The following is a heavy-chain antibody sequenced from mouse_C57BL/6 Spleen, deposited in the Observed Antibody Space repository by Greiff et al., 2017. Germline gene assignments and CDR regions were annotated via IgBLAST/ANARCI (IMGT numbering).Heavy chain of an antibody. J-gene: IGHJ4*01. CDR2: IYPGSGST. CDR3: ARWNEYYEAGAMDY. D-gene: IGHD2-4*01. Sequence: VQLQQPGAELVKPGASVKMSCKASGYTFTSYWITWVKQSPGQGLEWIGDIYPGSGSTNYNEKFKSKATLTVDKSSSTAYMQLSSLTSEDSAVYYCARWNEYYEAGAMDYWGQGTSVTVSS. CDR1: GYTFTSYW. V-gene: IGHV1-55*01.